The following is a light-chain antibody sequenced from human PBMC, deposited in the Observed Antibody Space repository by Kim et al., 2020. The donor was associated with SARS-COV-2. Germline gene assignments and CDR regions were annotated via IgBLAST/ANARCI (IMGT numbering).Light chain of an antibody. CDR3: QKYNNAPRT. J-gene: IGKJ1*01. V-gene: IGKV1-27*01. CDR2: LAT. Sequence: APVGDRVTLTVRASQDISNYLALYQQKPGKVPKLLIFLATTLRSGVPSRFSVSGSGTDFSLTISSLQPEDVATYYCQKYNNAPRTFGQGTKVDI. CDR1: QDISNY.